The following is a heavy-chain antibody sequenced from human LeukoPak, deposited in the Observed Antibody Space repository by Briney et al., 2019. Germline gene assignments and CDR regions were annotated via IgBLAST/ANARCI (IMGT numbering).Heavy chain of an antibody. V-gene: IGHV3-23*01. Sequence: GGSLRLSCAASGFTFSSYAMSWVRQAPGKGLEWVSVISGSGDSTYYADSAKGRFTISRDISKNTLYLQMNSLRVEDTAVYYCARNWGLDYWGQGTLVTVSS. CDR3: ARNWGLDY. CDR2: ISGSGDST. CDR1: GFTFSSYA. J-gene: IGHJ4*02. D-gene: IGHD7-27*01.